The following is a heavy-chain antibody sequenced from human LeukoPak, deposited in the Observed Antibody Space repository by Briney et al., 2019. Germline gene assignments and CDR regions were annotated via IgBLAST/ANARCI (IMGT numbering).Heavy chain of an antibody. V-gene: IGHV3-23*01. CDR2: ISGSGGST. Sequence: GGSLRLSCAASGLTFSSYAMSWVRQAPGKGLEWVSAISGSGGSTYYADSVKGRFTISRDNAKNTLYLQMNSLRAEDTAVYYCAILPTSHYYYYYYMDVWGKGTTVTVSS. CDR3: AILPTSHYYYYYYMDV. D-gene: IGHD3-16*01. J-gene: IGHJ6*03. CDR1: GLTFSSYA.